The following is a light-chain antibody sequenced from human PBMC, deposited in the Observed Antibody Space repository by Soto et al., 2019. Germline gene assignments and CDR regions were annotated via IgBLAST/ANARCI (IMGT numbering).Light chain of an antibody. J-gene: IGLJ1*01. CDR2: LEGSGSY. CDR1: SGHSSYI. CDR3: ETWDSNTYV. Sequence: VVTQSSSASASLGSSVSLTCTLSSGHSSYIIAWHQQQPGKAPRYLMKLEGSGSYNKGSGVPDRFSGSSSGADRYLTSSNLQFEDEADYYCETWDSNTYVFGTGTKLTVL. V-gene: IGLV4-60*02.